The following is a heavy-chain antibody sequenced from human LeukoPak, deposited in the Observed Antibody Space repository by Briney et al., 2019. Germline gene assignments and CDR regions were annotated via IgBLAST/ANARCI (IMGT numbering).Heavy chain of an antibody. Sequence: VASVKVSCKASGYTFTGYYMHWVRQAPGQGLEWMGWINPNSGGTNYAQKFQGRVTMTRDTSISTAYMELSRLRSDDTAVYYCARGDYYYDYVWGSYRSFASDYWGQGTLVTVSS. D-gene: IGHD3-16*02. CDR1: GYTFTGYY. CDR2: INPNSGGT. J-gene: IGHJ4*02. V-gene: IGHV1-2*02. CDR3: ARGDYYYDYVWGSYRSFASDY.